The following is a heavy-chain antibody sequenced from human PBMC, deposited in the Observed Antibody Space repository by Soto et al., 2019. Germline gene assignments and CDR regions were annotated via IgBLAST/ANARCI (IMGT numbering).Heavy chain of an antibody. CDR1: GDSVSSRFW. Sequence: QVELQESGPGLVKPSGTLSLTCAVSGDSVSSRFWSSWVRQSPGTGLEWIGEICHSGSANYNPSLKSRVTMSFDNSKNQFSLKLNSVTAADTAVYYCARYNAASGTYYFDYWGQGTLVTVS. V-gene: IGHV4-4*02. J-gene: IGHJ4*02. D-gene: IGHD6-13*01. CDR2: ICHSGSA. CDR3: ARYNAASGTYYFDY.